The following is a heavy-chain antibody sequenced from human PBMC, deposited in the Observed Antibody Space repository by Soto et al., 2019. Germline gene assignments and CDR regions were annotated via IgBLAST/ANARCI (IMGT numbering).Heavy chain of an antibody. CDR2: ISVNGRT. CDR3: TKAGGWYYYDSSGPPDASHV. J-gene: IGHJ3*01. V-gene: IGHV3-23*01. Sequence: GGSLRLSCAASGFTFNFYAMAWFRQAPGKGLEWVSGISVNGRTNYADSVKGRFTISRDNSKNMVFLQMDTLRAEDTALYYCTKAGGWYYYDSSGPPDASHVWGQGTMVTVSS. D-gene: IGHD3-22*01. CDR1: GFTFNFYA.